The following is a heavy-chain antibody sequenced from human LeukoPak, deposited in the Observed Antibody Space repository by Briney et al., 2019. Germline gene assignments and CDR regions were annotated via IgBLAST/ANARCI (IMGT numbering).Heavy chain of an antibody. Sequence: ASVKVSCKASGYTFTSYGISWVRQAPGQGLERMGWISAYNGNTNYAQKLQGRVTMTTDTSTSTAYMELRSLRSDDTAVYYCARDRVIKTYYDFWSGYYICDYWGQGTLVTVSS. J-gene: IGHJ4*02. D-gene: IGHD3-3*01. CDR2: ISAYNGNT. V-gene: IGHV1-18*01. CDR1: GYTFTSYG. CDR3: ARDRVIKTYYDFWSGYYICDY.